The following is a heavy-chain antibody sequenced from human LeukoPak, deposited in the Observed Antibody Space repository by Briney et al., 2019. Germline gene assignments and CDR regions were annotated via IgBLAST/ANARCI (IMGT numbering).Heavy chain of an antibody. V-gene: IGHV3-23*01. Sequence: GGSLRLSCAASGFTFSSYAMSWVRQAPGKGLEWVSAISGSGGSTYYADSVKGRFTISRDNSKNTLYLQMNSLRAEDTAVYHCAKELEAVAYYDPLYYFDYWGQGTLVTVSS. J-gene: IGHJ4*02. CDR1: GFTFSSYA. CDR3: AKELEAVAYYDPLYYFDY. D-gene: IGHD3-22*01. CDR2: ISGSGGST.